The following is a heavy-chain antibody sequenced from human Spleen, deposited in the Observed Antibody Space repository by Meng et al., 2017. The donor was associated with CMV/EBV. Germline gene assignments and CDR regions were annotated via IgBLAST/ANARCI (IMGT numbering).Heavy chain of an antibody. CDR1: GIHCSSYY. CDR3: ARDQNEDYPYNWFDP. D-gene: IGHD4-11*01. V-gene: IGHV3-64*02. J-gene: IGHJ5*02. CDR2: ISSNGGST. Sequence: GIHCSSYYMHAWRQAAGKGLEYVSVISSNGGSTYYADSVKGRFTISRDNSKNMLYLQMGSLRPEDTAIYYCARDQNEDYPYNWFDPWGQGTLVTVSS.